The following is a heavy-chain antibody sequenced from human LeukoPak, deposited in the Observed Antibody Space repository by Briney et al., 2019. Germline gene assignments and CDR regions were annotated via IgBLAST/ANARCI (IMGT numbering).Heavy chain of an antibody. D-gene: IGHD1-26*01. CDR2: IIPIFGTA. Sequence: GASVKVSCKASGGTFSSYAISWVRQAPGQGLEWMGGIIPIFGTANYAQKFQGRVTITTDESTSTAYMELSSLRSEDTAVYYCASGRELLSHYCFDYWGQGTLVTVSS. J-gene: IGHJ4*02. V-gene: IGHV1-69*05. CDR3: ASGRELLSHYCFDY. CDR1: GGTFSSYA.